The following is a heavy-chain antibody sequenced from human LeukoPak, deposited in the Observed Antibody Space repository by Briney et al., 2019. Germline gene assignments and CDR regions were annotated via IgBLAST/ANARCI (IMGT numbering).Heavy chain of an antibody. J-gene: IGHJ3*02. CDR3: ARSDTATSHDAFDI. D-gene: IGHD5-18*01. CDR2: IYYSGST. V-gene: IGHV4-59*01. CDR1: GGSISSYY. Sequence: SEPLSLTCTVSGGSISSYYWSWIRQPPGKGLEWIGYIYYSGSTNYNPSLKSRVTISVDTSKNQFSLKLSSVTAADTAVYYCARSDTATSHDAFDIWGQGTMVTVSS.